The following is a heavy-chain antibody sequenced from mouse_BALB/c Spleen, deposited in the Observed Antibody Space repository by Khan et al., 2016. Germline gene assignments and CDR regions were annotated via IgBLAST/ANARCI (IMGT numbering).Heavy chain of an antibody. J-gene: IGHJ3*01. CDR1: GYAFSSYW. CDR2: IYPGDGAT. Sequence: QVQLQQSGAELVRPGSSVKISCKASGYAFSSYWMNWVKQRPGQGLEWIGQIYPGDGATYYNGKFKGKVTLTADKSSSTAYMQLSSLTSEDSAVYFCARGTPLANWGQGTLVTVSA. V-gene: IGHV1-80*01. CDR3: ARGTPLAN. D-gene: IGHD2-14*01.